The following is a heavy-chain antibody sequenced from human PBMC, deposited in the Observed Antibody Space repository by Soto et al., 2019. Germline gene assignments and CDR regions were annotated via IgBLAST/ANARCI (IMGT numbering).Heavy chain of an antibody. V-gene: IGHV4-31*03. J-gene: IGHJ5*02. D-gene: IGHD5-12*01. Sequence: QVQLQESGPGLVKPSQTLSLTCTVSGDSLSSGGHYWTWIRQPPGKGLEWIGYIYYSGTTYYSPSHKSRVAMSVDTSKNQFSLNLSSMTAADTAVYYCARGGNSGSTGGFDPWGQGTLVTVSS. CDR3: ARGGNSGSTGGFDP. CDR1: GDSLSSGGHY. CDR2: IYYSGTT.